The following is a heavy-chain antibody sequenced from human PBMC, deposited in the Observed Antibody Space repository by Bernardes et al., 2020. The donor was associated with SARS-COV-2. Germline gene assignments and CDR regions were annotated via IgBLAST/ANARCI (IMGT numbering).Heavy chain of an antibody. D-gene: IGHD3-16*01. CDR3: ARARASFGYAMDV. J-gene: IGHJ6*02. Sequence: GSLSRSCAASGFTFSGYDMHWVRPSTGRGLEWVSGIDTAGVPKYIDSVKGRFTISRENAMNSLSLEMHSLKAGDSGVYYCARARASFGYAMDVWGQGTTVTVPS. CDR1: GFTFSGYD. CDR2: IDTAGVP. V-gene: IGHV3-13*05.